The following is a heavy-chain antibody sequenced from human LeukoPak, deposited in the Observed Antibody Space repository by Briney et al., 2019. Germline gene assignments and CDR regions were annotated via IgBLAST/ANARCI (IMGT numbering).Heavy chain of an antibody. J-gene: IGHJ4*02. CDR1: GFPFSSYN. Sequence: GGSLRLSWAASGFPFSSYNMNWVRQAPGKGVEWVSSISSSSYIYYADSVKGRFTISRDNAKNSLYLQMNSLRAEDTAVYYCARAGYGDYSDYRGQGTLVTVSS. D-gene: IGHD4-17*01. V-gene: IGHV3-21*01. CDR2: ISSSSYI. CDR3: ARAGYGDYSDY.